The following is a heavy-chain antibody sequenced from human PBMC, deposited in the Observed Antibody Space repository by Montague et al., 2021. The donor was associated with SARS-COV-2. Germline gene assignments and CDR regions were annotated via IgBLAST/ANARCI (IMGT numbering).Heavy chain of an antibody. CDR3: ARDPFYYDILTGYIYPAYYYYYGVDV. J-gene: IGHJ6*02. CDR1: GFTFSSYA. D-gene: IGHD3-9*01. V-gene: IGHV3-30-3*01. CDR2: ISYDGNNK. Sequence: SLRLSCAASGFTFSSYAMHWVRQAPGKGLEWVAVISYDGNNKYYADSVKGRFTISRDNSKNTLYLQMNSLRAEDTAVYYCARDPFYYDILTGYIYPAYYYYYGVDVWGQGTTVTVSS.